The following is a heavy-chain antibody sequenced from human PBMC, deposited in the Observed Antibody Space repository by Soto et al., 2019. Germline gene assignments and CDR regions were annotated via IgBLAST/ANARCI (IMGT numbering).Heavy chain of an antibody. Sequence: PGESLKISCKGSGYSFTSHWISWVRQMPGKGLEWMGRIDPSDSYTNYSPSFQGHVTISADKSISTAYLQWSSLKASDTAMYYCARHTSYCSGGSCYSGYYYYGMDVWGQGTTVTVSS. CDR1: GYSFTSHW. CDR2: IDPSDSYT. J-gene: IGHJ6*02. D-gene: IGHD2-15*01. V-gene: IGHV5-10-1*01. CDR3: ARHTSYCSGGSCYSGYYYYGMDV.